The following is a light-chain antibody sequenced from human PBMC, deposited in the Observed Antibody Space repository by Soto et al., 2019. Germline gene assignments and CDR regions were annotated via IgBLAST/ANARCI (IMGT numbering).Light chain of an antibody. J-gene: IGLJ2*01. CDR3: CSYAGSSTPLV. V-gene: IGLV2-23*02. CDR1: SSDVGGYNL. CDR2: EVS. Sequence: QSVLTQPASVSGSPGQSITISCTGTSSDVGGYNLVSWYQQHPGQAPKLMIYEVSKRPSGVSNRFSGSKSGNTASLTISWLQAEDEADYYCCSYAGSSTPLVFGGGTKLTVL.